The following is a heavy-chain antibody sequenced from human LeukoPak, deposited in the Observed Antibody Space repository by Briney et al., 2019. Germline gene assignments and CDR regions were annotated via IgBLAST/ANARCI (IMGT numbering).Heavy chain of an antibody. CDR3: AKEDGSQVYYYYGMDV. J-gene: IGHJ6*02. CDR1: GFTFSNYA. CDR2: ISGSGGST. Sequence: GGSLRLSCAASGFTFSNYAMTWVRQAPGKGLEWVSAISGSGGSTYYADSVKGRFTISRDNSKNTLYLQMNSLRAEDTAVYYCAKEDGSQVYYYYGMDVWGQGTTVTVSS. D-gene: IGHD3-10*01. V-gene: IGHV3-23*01.